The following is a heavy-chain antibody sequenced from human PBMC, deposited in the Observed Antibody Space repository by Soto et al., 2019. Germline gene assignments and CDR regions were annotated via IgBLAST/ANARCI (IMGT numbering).Heavy chain of an antibody. V-gene: IGHV4-4*07. D-gene: IGHD3-10*01. CDR3: ARDSVSLTLFDY. CDR2: VHSTGRT. Sequence: QVELQESGPRLVRPSETLYLTCTVSGGSMSGYHWSWVRQPAGKGLEWIGRVHSTGRTAYNPSVERRLTVSLDTSKKQFSLKLRSVTAADTALYFCARDSVSLTLFDYWGQGILVTVSS. J-gene: IGHJ4*02. CDR1: GGSMSGYH.